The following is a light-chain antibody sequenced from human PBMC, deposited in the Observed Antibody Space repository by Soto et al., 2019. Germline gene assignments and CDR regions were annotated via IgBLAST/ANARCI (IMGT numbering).Light chain of an antibody. CDR3: QQYGSPPQT. V-gene: IGKV3-20*01. J-gene: IGKJ1*01. Sequence: VLTQSPSTLCLSPCERATLSCRASQSVSSSYLAWYQQKPGQAPRLLIYGASSRATGIPDRFSGSGSGTDFTLTISRLEPEDFAVYYCQQYGSPPQTFGQGTKVDI. CDR2: GAS. CDR1: QSVSSSY.